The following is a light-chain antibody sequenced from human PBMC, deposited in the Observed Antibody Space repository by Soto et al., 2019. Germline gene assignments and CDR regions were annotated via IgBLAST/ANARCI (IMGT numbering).Light chain of an antibody. V-gene: IGKV3-20*01. CDR3: QQYGSSPGT. CDR2: GAS. Sequence: EIVLTQSPGTLSLSPGERATLSCRASQSVSSDYLAWFQQKPGQAPRLLIFGASNRDTGIPDRFSGSGSGTDFTLTISRLEPVDVAMCYCQQYGSSPGTFGQGTKVEVK. CDR1: QSVSSDY. J-gene: IGKJ1*01.